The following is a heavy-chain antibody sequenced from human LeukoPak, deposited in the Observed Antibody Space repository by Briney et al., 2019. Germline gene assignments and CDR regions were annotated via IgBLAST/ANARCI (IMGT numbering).Heavy chain of an antibody. J-gene: IGHJ6*03. CDR2: IYTSGST. V-gene: IGHV4-61*05. D-gene: IGHD3-16*01. Sequence: PSETLSLTCTVSGGSISSSSYYWGWIRQPPGKGLEWIGRIYTSGSTNYNPSLKSRVTMSVDTSKNQFSLKLSSVTAADTAVYYCAGRRLGNSYYYMDVWGKGTTVTVSS. CDR3: AGRRLGNSYYYMDV. CDR1: GGSISSSSYY.